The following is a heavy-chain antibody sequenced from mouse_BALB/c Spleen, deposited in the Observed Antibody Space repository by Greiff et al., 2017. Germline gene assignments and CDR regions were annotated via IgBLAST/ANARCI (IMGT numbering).Heavy chain of an antibody. V-gene: IGHV3-6*02. Sequence: VQLKQSGPGLVKPSQSLSLTCSVTGYSITSGYYWNWIRQFPGNKLEWMGYISYDGSNNYNPSLKNRISITRDTSKNQFFLKLNSVTTEDTATYYCAAFSYYAMDYWGQGTSDTVSS. J-gene: IGHJ4*01. CDR2: ISYDGSN. CDR1: GYSITSGYY. CDR3: AAFSYYAMDY.